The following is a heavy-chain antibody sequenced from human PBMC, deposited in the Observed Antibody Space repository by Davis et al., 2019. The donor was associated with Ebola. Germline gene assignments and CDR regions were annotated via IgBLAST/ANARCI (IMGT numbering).Heavy chain of an antibody. CDR1: GFTFRSNA. Sequence: GESLKISCAASGFTFRSNAMSWVRQAPGKGLEWVSAISGSGGSTYYADSVKGRFTISRDNSKNTLYLQMNSLRAEDTAVYYCAKFQAVVITPDDAFDIWGQGTTVTVSS. D-gene: IGHD3-22*01. CDR2: ISGSGGST. CDR3: AKFQAVVITPDDAFDI. V-gene: IGHV3-23*01. J-gene: IGHJ3*02.